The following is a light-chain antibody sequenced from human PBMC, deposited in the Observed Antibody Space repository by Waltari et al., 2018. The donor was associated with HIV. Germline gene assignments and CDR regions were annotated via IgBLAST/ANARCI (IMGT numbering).Light chain of an antibody. J-gene: IGKJ4*01. CDR3: QHSYKTPLT. CDR2: AAS. CDR1: QSISTY. Sequence: DIQMTQSPSSLSTSVGYRVTITCRASQSISTYLNWYQQKPGKAPKLLIYAASRLPSGVPSRFSGSGSGTDFTLTISSLQPEDFATYFCQHSYKTPLTFGGGTKVEIK. V-gene: IGKV1-39*01.